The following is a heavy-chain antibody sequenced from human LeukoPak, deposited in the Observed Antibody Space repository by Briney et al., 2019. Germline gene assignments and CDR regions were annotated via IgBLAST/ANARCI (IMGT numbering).Heavy chain of an antibody. J-gene: IGHJ4*02. CDR1: GYTFTNYY. D-gene: IGHD6-13*01. CDR3: ARGLRSSSWYALGY. Sequence: ASVKVSCKASGYTFTNYYLHWVRQAPGQGLEWMGWINPNTGGTNYAQKFQGRVTMTRDTSISTAYMELSSLRSEDTAVYYCARGLRSSSWYALGYWGQGTLVTVSS. V-gene: IGHV1-2*02. CDR2: INPNTGGT.